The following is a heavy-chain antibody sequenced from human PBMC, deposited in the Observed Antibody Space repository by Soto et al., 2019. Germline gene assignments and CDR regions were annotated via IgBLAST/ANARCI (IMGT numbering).Heavy chain of an antibody. V-gene: IGHV3-23*01. D-gene: IGHD6-13*01. J-gene: IGHJ6*02. CDR2: ISGSGGST. CDR1: GFTFSSYG. Sequence: GGSLRLSCSASGFTFSSYGMSWVRQAPGKGLEWGSGISGSGGSTQYADSGKGRFTISRDNSKKTVYLEVNSLRAEDTAVYYCAKWRSSWTNYYYYYGMDVWGQGTTVTVSS. CDR3: AKWRSSWTNYYYYYGMDV.